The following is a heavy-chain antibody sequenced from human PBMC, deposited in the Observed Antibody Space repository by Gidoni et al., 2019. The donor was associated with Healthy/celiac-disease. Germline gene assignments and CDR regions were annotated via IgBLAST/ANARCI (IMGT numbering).Heavy chain of an antibody. CDR3: ARGSPDCSGGSCYYYYYGMDV. V-gene: IGHV1-2*04. J-gene: IGHJ6*02. CDR1: GYTFTGHH. CDR2: INPNSGGT. Sequence: QVQLVQSGAEVKKPGASVQVSCKASGYTFTGHHMHWVRQAPGQGLEWMVWINPNSGGTNYAQKFQGWVTMTRDTSISTAYMELSRLRSDDTAVYYCARGSPDCSGGSCYYYYYGMDVWGQGTTVTVSS. D-gene: IGHD2-15*01.